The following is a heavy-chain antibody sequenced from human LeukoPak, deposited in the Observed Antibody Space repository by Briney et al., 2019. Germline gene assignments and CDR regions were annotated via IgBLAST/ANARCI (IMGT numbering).Heavy chain of an antibody. CDR3: STILSSYFYYGMDV. V-gene: IGHV3-15*01. J-gene: IGHJ6*02. Sequence: PGGSLRLSCEASGFTFSNTWMSWVRQAPGKGLEWVARVKSKTDGGTTYYAAPVKGRFIISRDDSKNTLYLQINSLKTEDTGVYYCSTILSSYFYYGMDVWGQGTTVSVSS. CDR2: VKSKTDGGTT. CDR1: GFTFSNTW. D-gene: IGHD2-15*01.